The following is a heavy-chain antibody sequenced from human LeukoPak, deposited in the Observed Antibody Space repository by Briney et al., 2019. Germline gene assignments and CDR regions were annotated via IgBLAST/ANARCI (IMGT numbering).Heavy chain of an antibody. CDR3: ARDRSTTHFDY. Sequence: PGGSLRLSCAASGFTFSSYAMSWVRQAPGKGLEWVAMIWYDGSNTYYADSVKGRFTISRDNSKNTLFLQMDSLRAEDTAVYYCARDRSTTHFDYWGQGTLVTVSS. J-gene: IGHJ4*02. CDR2: IWYDGSNT. V-gene: IGHV3-33*08. CDR1: GFTFSSYA. D-gene: IGHD5/OR15-5a*01.